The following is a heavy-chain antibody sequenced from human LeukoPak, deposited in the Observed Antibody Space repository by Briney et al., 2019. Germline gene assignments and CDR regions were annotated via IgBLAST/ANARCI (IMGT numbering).Heavy chain of an antibody. CDR1: GYTFTSYG. V-gene: IGHV1-18*01. CDR2: ISAYNGNT. J-gene: IGHJ4*02. D-gene: IGHD2-21*02. CDR3: EWTDIVVVTVYDY. Sequence: GASVKVSCKSSGYTFTSYGISWVRQAPGQGLEWMGWISAYNGNTNYAQKLQGRVTMTTDTSTSTASMELRSLRLDDTAVDYCEWTDIVVVTVYDYWGQETLVTDSS.